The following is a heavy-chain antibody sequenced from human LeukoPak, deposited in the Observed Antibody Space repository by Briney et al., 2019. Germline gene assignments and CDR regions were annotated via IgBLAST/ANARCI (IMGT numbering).Heavy chain of an antibody. Sequence: SETLSLTCTVSGGSISSYYWSWIRQPPGKGLEWIGYIYYSGSTNYNPSLKSRVTISVDTSKNQCSLKLSSVTAADTAVYYRARGYQLLYYWGQGTLVTVSS. CDR1: GGSISSYY. CDR2: IYYSGST. J-gene: IGHJ4*02. CDR3: ARGYQLLYY. D-gene: IGHD2-2*01. V-gene: IGHV4-59*01.